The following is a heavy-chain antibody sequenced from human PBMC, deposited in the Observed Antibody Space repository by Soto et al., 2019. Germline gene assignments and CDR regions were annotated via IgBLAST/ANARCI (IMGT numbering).Heavy chain of an antibody. CDR3: ARAGYSGYDYGYYYYYYMDV. CDR2: ISSSSSYI. V-gene: IGHV3-21*01. J-gene: IGHJ6*03. Sequence: GGSLRLSCAASGFTFSSYSMNWVRQAPGKGLEWVSSISSSSSYIYYADSVKGRFTISRDNAKNSLYLQMNSLRAEDTAVYYCARAGYSGYDYGYYYYYYMDVWGKGTTVTVSS. D-gene: IGHD5-12*01. CDR1: GFTFSSYS.